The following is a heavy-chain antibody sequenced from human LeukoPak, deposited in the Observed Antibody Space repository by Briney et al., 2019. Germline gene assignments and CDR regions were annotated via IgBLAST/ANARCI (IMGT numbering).Heavy chain of an antibody. CDR2: IYSGGST. J-gene: IGHJ4*02. D-gene: IGHD2-2*01. V-gene: IGHV3-53*04. CDR3: ARVSMAGSSPHVDY. Sequence: GGSLRLSCAASGFTVSSNYMSWVRQAPGKGLEWVSVIYSGGSTYYADSVKGRFIISRHNSKNTLYLQMNSLRAEDTAVYYCARVSMAGSSPHVDYWGQGTLVTVSS. CDR1: GFTVSSNY.